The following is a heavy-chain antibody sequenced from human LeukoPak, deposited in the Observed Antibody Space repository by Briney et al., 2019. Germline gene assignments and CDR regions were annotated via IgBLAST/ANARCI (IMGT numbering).Heavy chain of an antibody. Sequence: SETLSLTCTVSGGSISSSSYYWGWIRQPPGKGLEWIGSIYYSGSTYYNPSLKSRVTISVDTSKNQFSLKLSSVTAADTAVYYCARDGRRYDFWSGYYPTDAFDIWGQGTMVTVSS. CDR2: IYYSGST. J-gene: IGHJ3*02. CDR1: GGSISSSSYY. V-gene: IGHV4-39*07. CDR3: ARDGRRYDFWSGYYPTDAFDI. D-gene: IGHD3-3*01.